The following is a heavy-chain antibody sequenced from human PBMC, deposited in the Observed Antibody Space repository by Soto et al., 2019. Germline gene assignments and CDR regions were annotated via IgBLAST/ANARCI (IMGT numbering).Heavy chain of an antibody. J-gene: IGHJ4*02. CDR2: ISYDEIDK. D-gene: IGHD3-10*01. CDR3: AGRSGSSDY. V-gene: IGHV3-30*04. Sequence: GGSLRLSCAASGFTFSNYTMHWVRQAPGKGLEWVALISYDEIDKYFADAVKGRFTISRDNSKNTLYLQMDSLRAEDTAVYYCAGRSGSSDYWGRGTLVTV. CDR1: GFTFSNYT.